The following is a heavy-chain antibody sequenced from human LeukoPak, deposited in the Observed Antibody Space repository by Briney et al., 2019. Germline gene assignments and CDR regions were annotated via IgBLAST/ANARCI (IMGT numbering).Heavy chain of an antibody. J-gene: IGHJ3*02. D-gene: IGHD3-10*01. CDR1: GGTFSSYA. CDR3: ARLFGSPDAFDI. CDR2: INPNSGGT. V-gene: IGHV1-2*02. Sequence: ASVKVSCKASGGTFSSYAISWVRQAPGQGLEWMGWINPNSGGTNYAQKFQGRVTMTRDTSISTAYMELSRLRSDDTAVYYCARLFGSPDAFDIWGQGTMVTVSS.